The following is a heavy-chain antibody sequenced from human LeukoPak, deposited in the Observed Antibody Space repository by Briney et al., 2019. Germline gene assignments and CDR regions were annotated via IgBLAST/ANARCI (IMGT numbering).Heavy chain of an antibody. J-gene: IGHJ4*02. CDR2: IYYSGST. D-gene: IGHD3-10*01. V-gene: IGHV4-59*01. Sequence: SETLSLTCSVSGDSISDYYWSWIRQPPGKGLEWIGYIYYSGSTSCNPSLKSRVTISLDTSENQFSLRLSSVTAADTAVYYCAREWGSGLRVFDYWGQGTLVTVSP. CDR3: AREWGSGLRVFDY. CDR1: GDSISDYY.